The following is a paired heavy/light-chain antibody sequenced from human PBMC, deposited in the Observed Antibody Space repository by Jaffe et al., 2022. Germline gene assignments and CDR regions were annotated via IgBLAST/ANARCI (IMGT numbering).Light chain of an antibody. Sequence: EIVLTQSPGTLSLSPGERATLSCRASQSVSSSYLAWYQQKPGQAPRLLIYGASSRATGIPDRFSGSGSGTDFTLTISRLEPEDFAVYYCQQYGSSPPRALTFGGGTKVEIK. CDR2: GAS. CDR1: QSVSSSY. J-gene: IGKJ4*01. CDR3: QQYGSSPPRALT. V-gene: IGKV3-20*01.
Heavy chain of an antibody. CDR3: ARDLGKDYGDYVVGVLLGY. Sequence: QVQLVQSGAEVKKPGSSVKVSCKASGGTFSSYTISWVRQAPGQGLEWMGRIIPILGIANYAQKFQGRVTITADKSTSTAYMELSSLRSEDTAVYYCARDLGKDYGDYVVGVLLGYWGQGTLVTVSS. J-gene: IGHJ4*02. D-gene: IGHD4-17*01. V-gene: IGHV1-69*08. CDR1: GGTFSSYT. CDR2: IIPILGIA.